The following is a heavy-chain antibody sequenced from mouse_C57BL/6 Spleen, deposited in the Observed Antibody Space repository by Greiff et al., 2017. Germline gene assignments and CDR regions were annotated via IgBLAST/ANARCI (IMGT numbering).Heavy chain of an antibody. J-gene: IGHJ1*03. Sequence: EVQVVESEGGLVQPGSSMKLSCTASGFTFSDYYMAWVRQVPEKGLEWVANINYDGSSTYYLDSLKSRFIISRDNAKNILYLQMSSLKSEDTATYYCARDPYLYWYFDVWGTGTTVTVSS. CDR3: ARDPYLYWYFDV. V-gene: IGHV5-16*01. D-gene: IGHD1-1*01. CDR1: GFTFSDYY. CDR2: INYDGSST.